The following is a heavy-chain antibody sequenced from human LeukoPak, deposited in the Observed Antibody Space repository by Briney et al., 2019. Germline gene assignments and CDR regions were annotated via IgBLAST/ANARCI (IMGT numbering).Heavy chain of an antibody. CDR3: ARATSPGYYFDY. CDR2: IYYNGGT. Sequence: SETLSLTCTVSGGSISSGGYYWSWIRQHPGTGLEWIAYIYYNGGTYYNPSLKSRVTISIDTSKNQFSLKLSSVTAADTAVYFCARATSPGYYFDYWGQGTLVTASS. CDR1: GGSISSGGYY. V-gene: IGHV4-31*03. D-gene: IGHD7-27*01. J-gene: IGHJ4*02.